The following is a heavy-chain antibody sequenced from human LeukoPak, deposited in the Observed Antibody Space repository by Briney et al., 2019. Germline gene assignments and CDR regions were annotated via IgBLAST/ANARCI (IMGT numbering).Heavy chain of an antibody. CDR2: IIPIFGTA. V-gene: IGHV1-69*01. D-gene: IGHD3-22*01. CDR1: GGTFSSYA. Sequence: GSSVKVSCKASGGTFSSYAISWVRQAPAQGLEWMGGIIPIFGTANYAQKFQGRVTITADESTSTAYMELSSLRSEDTAVYYCARVVYDSSGYYWYYFDYWGQGTLVTVSS. J-gene: IGHJ4*02. CDR3: ARVVYDSSGYYWYYFDY.